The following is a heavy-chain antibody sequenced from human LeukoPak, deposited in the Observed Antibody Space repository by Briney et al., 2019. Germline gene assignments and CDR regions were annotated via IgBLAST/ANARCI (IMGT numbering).Heavy chain of an antibody. CDR3: ARHGSSWSFDY. Sequence: PSETLSLTCTVSGGSISTYYWSWIRQPPGKGQEWIGYNYYSGSANYNPSLKSRVTISIDTSKNQLSLKLNSVTAADTAVYYCARHGSSWSFDYWGQGTLVTVSS. V-gene: IGHV4-59*08. D-gene: IGHD6-13*01. CDR1: GGSISTYY. J-gene: IGHJ4*02. CDR2: NYYSGSA.